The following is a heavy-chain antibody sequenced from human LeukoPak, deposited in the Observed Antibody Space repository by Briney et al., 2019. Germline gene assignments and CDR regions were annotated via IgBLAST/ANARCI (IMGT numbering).Heavy chain of an antibody. CDR1: GGSISSSSYY. CDR3: ATPISLNEVMEATDAFDI. V-gene: IGHV4-39*01. CDR2: IYYSGST. J-gene: IGHJ3*02. D-gene: IGHD3-16*01. Sequence: KTSETLSLTCTVSGGSISSSSYYWGWIRQPPGKDLECIGSIYYSGSTYYNPSLKSRVTISVDTSKNQFSLKLSSVTAADTAVYYCATPISLNEVMEATDAFDIWGQGTMVTVSS.